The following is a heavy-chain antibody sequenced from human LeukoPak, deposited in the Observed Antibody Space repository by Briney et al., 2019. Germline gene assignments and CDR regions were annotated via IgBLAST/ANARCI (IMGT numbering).Heavy chain of an antibody. Sequence: ASVKVSCKAPEYIFIDFYIHWVRQAPGQGLEWMGWINANSGGTNFAQKFQGRVTMTRDTSISTIYMELSSLDSDDTAVYYCARGALLWFGAKMEYYFDYWGQGTPLTVSS. CDR3: ARGALLWFGAKMEYYFDY. D-gene: IGHD3-10*01. J-gene: IGHJ4*02. V-gene: IGHV1-2*02. CDR1: EYIFIDFY. CDR2: INANSGGT.